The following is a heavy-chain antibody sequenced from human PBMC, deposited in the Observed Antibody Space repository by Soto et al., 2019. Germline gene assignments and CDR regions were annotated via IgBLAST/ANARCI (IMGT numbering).Heavy chain of an antibody. D-gene: IGHD3-10*01. CDR3: ARGDTWFGELFSTYPRGAFDI. J-gene: IGHJ3*02. V-gene: IGHV4-30-4*01. CDR2: IYYSGST. CDR1: GGSISSGDYY. Sequence: SETLSLTCTVSGGSISSGDYYWSWIRQPPGKGLEWIGYIYYSGSTYYNPSLKSRVTISVDTSKNQFSLKLSSVTAADTAVYYCARGDTWFGELFSTYPRGAFDIWGQGTMVTVSS.